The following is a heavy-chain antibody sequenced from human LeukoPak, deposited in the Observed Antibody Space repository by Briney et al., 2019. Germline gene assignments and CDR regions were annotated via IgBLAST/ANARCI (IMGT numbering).Heavy chain of an antibody. CDR2: IIPIFDTP. D-gene: IGHD6-13*01. J-gene: IGHJ3*02. CDR1: GDTFSNYA. CDR3: ARDPKLAAAGTGDAFDI. Sequence: SVKVSCKASGDTFSNYAISWLRQAPGQGLEWMGGIIPIFDTPNYAQKFQGRVTITAEKSTSTAYVELSSLRSEDTAVYYCARDPKLAAAGTGDAFDIWGQGTVVTVSS. V-gene: IGHV1-69*06.